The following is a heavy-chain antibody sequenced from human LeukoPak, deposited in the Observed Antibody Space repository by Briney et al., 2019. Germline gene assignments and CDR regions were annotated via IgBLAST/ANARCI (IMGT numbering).Heavy chain of an antibody. V-gene: IGHV1-69-2*01. CDR3: ITDPRTLVHVY. CDR1: AYSLTYNY. D-gene: IGHD1-1*01. CDR2: IDPLDGEA. J-gene: IGHJ4*02. Sequence: GATVKISCKASAYSLTYNYIHWAQHAPGKVGEWNGRIDPLDGEAIYAAKCRGRVAITADTSTGTAYMEGNYLRSKDTDVYYCITDPRTLVHVYWGQGTLVTGSS.